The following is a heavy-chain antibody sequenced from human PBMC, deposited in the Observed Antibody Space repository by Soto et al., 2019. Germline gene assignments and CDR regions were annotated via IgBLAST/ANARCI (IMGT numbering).Heavy chain of an antibody. CDR1: GSSISNRTYY. J-gene: IGHJ5*02. V-gene: IGHV4-39*01. D-gene: IGHD2-8*02. Sequence: SETLSLTCSVSGSSISNRTYYRGWIGQPPGKGLEWIGRSHXSGTTYDNRSLKSPVTISVDXCKNQLSMKLQSVTAADTAVYYCARHVSLGYCTATSGDLLSWFDAWGQGTLVTVSS. CDR2: SHXSGTT. CDR3: ARHVSLGYCTATSGDLLSWFDA.